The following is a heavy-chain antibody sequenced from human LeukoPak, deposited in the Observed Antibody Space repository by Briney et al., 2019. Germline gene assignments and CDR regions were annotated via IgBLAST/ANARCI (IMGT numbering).Heavy chain of an antibody. J-gene: IGHJ4*02. CDR2: IYYSGST. D-gene: IGHD4-17*01. V-gene: IGHV4-59*08. CDR1: GGSISSYY. Sequence: KPSQTLSLTCTVSGGSISSYYWSWIRQPPGKGLEWIGYIYYSGSTNYNPSLKSRVTISVDTSKNQFSLKLSSVTAADTAVYYCARLFRGDYVGFDYWGQGTLVTVSS. CDR3: ARLFRGDYVGFDY.